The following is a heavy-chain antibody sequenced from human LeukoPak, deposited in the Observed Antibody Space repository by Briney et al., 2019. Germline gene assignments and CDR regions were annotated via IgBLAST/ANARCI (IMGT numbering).Heavy chain of an antibody. CDR2: INPSGGST. Sequence: ASVKVSCKASGYTFTSYYMHWVRQAPGQGLEWMGIINPSGGSTSYAQKFQGRVTMTRDTSTSTVYMELSSQRSEDTAVYYCARDPHLRTGYSSGWYPYYYYGMDVWGQGTTVTVSS. J-gene: IGHJ6*02. CDR1: GYTFTSYY. V-gene: IGHV1-46*01. CDR3: ARDPHLRTGYSSGWYPYYYYGMDV. D-gene: IGHD6-19*01.